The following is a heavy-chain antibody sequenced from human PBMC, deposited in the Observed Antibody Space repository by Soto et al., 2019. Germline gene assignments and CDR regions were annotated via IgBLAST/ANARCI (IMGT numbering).Heavy chain of an antibody. D-gene: IGHD2-21*01. Sequence: GGSLRLSCAASGFTFSSYSMNWVRQAPGKGLEWVSSISSSSSYIYYADSVKGRFIISRDNAKNSLYLQMNSLRAEDTAVYYCARDLLLWDYYYYYGMDVWGQGTTVTVSS. V-gene: IGHV3-21*01. CDR1: GFTFSSYS. CDR3: ARDLLLWDYYYYYGMDV. J-gene: IGHJ6*02. CDR2: ISSSSSYI.